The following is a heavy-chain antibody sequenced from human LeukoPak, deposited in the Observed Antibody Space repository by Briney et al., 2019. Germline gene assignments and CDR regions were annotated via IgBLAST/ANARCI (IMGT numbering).Heavy chain of an antibody. CDR3: ARGLNRRGNWFDP. D-gene: IGHD3-10*01. J-gene: IGHJ5*02. CDR2: IYYSAST. V-gene: IGHV4-59*01. CDR1: GVSISSYY. Sequence: SETLSLTCTVSGVSISSYYRSWIRQPPGKGLEWIGYIYYSASTNYNPSLKSRVTISVDTSKNQFSLKLSSVTAADTAVYYCARGLNRRGNWFDPWGQGTLVTVSS.